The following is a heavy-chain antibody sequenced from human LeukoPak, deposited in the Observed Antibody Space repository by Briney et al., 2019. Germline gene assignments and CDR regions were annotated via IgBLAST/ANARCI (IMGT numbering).Heavy chain of an antibody. Sequence: GGSLRLSCGASGFTFSSYWMDWVRQAPGKGLVWVSRISTDGSNTNYADSVKGRFTISRDNSKNTLYLQMNSLRAEDTAVYYCAKDRYSSGWRTYFDYWGQGTLVTVSS. CDR2: ISTDGSNT. D-gene: IGHD6-19*01. CDR1: GFTFSSYW. V-gene: IGHV3-74*01. CDR3: AKDRYSSGWRTYFDY. J-gene: IGHJ4*02.